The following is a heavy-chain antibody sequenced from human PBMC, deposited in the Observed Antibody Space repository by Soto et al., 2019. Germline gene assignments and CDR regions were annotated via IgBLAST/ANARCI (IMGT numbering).Heavy chain of an antibody. J-gene: IGHJ6*02. CDR1: GFTFSSYS. D-gene: IGHD3-10*01. CDR2: ISSSSSYI. Sequence: PGGSLRLSCAASGFTFSSYSMNWVRQAPGKGLEWVSSISSSSSYIYYADSVKGRFTISRDNAKNSLYLQMNSLRAEDTAVYYCARDLRVVRGVIIKNYYYYGMDVWGQGTTVTV. V-gene: IGHV3-21*01. CDR3: ARDLRVVRGVIIKNYYYYGMDV.